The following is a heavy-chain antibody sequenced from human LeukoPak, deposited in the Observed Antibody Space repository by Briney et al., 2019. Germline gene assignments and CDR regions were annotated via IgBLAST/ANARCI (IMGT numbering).Heavy chain of an antibody. CDR1: GYSFTDYY. V-gene: IGHV1-2*02. CDR2: INPNSGGT. Sequence: ASVRVSCKTSGYSFTDYYMHWERQAPGQGLEWMGWINPNSGGTNSAQKFQGRVTMTRDTSITTVYMEVNWLTSDDTAIYYCARADRLHGGPYLIGPWGQGTLVTVSS. J-gene: IGHJ5*02. CDR3: ARADRLHGGPYLIGP. D-gene: IGHD3-16*01.